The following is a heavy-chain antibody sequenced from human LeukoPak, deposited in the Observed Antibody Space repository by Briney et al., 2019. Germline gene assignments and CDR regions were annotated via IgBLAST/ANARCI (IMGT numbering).Heavy chain of an antibody. CDR2: ISAYNGNT. Sequence: ASVKVSCKASGYTFTSYGISWVRQAPGQGLEWMGWISAYNGNTNYAQKLQGRVTMTTDTSTSTACMELRSLRSDDTAVYYCARVVTRTGYYYYYYMDVWGKGTTVTVSS. CDR1: GYTFTSYG. V-gene: IGHV1-18*01. D-gene: IGHD1-1*01. J-gene: IGHJ6*03. CDR3: ARVVTRTGYYYYYYMDV.